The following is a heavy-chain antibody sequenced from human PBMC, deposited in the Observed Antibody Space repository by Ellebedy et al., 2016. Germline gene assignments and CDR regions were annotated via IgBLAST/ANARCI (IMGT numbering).Heavy chain of an antibody. CDR2: INPSRGVT. D-gene: IGHD2-21*02. V-gene: IGHV1-2*02. CDR3: ARDGGAIGDWHFDY. J-gene: IGHJ4*02. CDR1: GDTFSTCA. Sequence: ASVKVSXXASGDTFSTCAFSWVRQAPGQGLEWMGWINPSRGVTNYAQRFQGRITMTRDTSINTAYMELNSLTSDDAAVYYCARDGGAIGDWHFDYWGQGTLVSVSS.